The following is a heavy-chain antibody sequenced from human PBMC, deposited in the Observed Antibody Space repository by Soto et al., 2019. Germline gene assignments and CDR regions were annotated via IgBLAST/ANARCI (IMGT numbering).Heavy chain of an antibody. V-gene: IGHV4-39*01. D-gene: IGHD6-19*01. CDR1: GCSISNSSYY. CDR3: ASLYRSVWYVDY. Sequence: SGTLAPTCNFSGCSISNSSYYWVWIRQAPGKGLEWIGSIYYSWSTYYNPSLKSRVTISVDTSKNQFSLKLSSVTAADKAVYYCASLYRSVWYVDYWGQGTLVTVSS. J-gene: IGHJ4*02. CDR2: IYYSWST.